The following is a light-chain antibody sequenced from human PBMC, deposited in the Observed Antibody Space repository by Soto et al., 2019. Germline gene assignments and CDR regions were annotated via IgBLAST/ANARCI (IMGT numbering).Light chain of an antibody. CDR3: QQYNSYPWT. CDR2: KAS. Sequence: DIQTAPSPATVSASVRDRVTINCGASQSISSWLAWYQQKPGKAPKLLIYKASSLESGVPSRFSGSGSGTEFTLTISSLQPNDFATYYCQQYNSYPWTVGQGSKVDTK. J-gene: IGKJ1*01. V-gene: IGKV1-5*03. CDR1: QSISSW.